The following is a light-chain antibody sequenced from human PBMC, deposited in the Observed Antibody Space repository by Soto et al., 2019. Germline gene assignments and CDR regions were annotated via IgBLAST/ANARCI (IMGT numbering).Light chain of an antibody. CDR3: QQYEKWPPSIT. Sequence: EIVLTQSPGTLSLSPGERATLSCRASQSVSGRFLTWYQQKGGQAPRLLIYGASTRATGIPDRFSGSGSGTDFTLTISRLEPEDFAVYYCQQYEKWPPSITFGQGTRLEIK. CDR1: QSVSGRF. CDR2: GAS. V-gene: IGKV3-20*01. J-gene: IGKJ5*01.